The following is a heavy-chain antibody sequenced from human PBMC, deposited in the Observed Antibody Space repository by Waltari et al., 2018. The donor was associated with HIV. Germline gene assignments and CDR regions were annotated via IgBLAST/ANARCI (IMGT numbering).Heavy chain of an antibody. J-gene: IGHJ3*02. CDR3: ARMIVKAFDI. CDR1: GFTFSPHW. CDR2: INSDGSST. D-gene: IGHD3-22*01. Sequence: EVQLVESGGGLVQPGGSLRLSCSASGFTFSPHWMHWVRQAPGKGLVWVSRINSDGSSTSYADSVKGRFTISRDNAKNTLYLQMNSLRAEDTAVYYCARMIVKAFDIWGQGTMVTVSS. V-gene: IGHV3-74*01.